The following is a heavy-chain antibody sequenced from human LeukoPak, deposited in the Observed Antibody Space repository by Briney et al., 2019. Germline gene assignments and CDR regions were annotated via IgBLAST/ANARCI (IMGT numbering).Heavy chain of an antibody. Sequence: ASVKVSCKASGYTFTGYYMHWVRQAPGQGLEWMGWINPNSGGTNYAQKFQGSVTMTRDTSISTAYMELSRLRSDDTAVYYCARRLGLLWFGEGLFYYWGQGTLVTVSS. CDR2: INPNSGGT. V-gene: IGHV1-2*02. CDR1: GYTFTGYY. D-gene: IGHD3-10*01. J-gene: IGHJ4*02. CDR3: ARRLGLLWFGEGLFYY.